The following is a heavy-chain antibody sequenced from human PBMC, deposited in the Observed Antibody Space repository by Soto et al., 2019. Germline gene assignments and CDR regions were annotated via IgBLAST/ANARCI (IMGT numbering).Heavy chain of an antibody. CDR3: ARAGNDYVWGSYSLFDY. Sequence: PLETLSLTCTVSGGSLSSYYWSWIRQPPGKGLEWIGYIYYSGSTNYNPSLKSRVTISVDTSKNQFSLKLSSVTAADTAVYYCARAGNDYVWGSYSLFDYWGQGTLVTVSS. CDR2: IYYSGST. V-gene: IGHV4-59*01. CDR1: GGSLSSYY. D-gene: IGHD3-16*01. J-gene: IGHJ4*02.